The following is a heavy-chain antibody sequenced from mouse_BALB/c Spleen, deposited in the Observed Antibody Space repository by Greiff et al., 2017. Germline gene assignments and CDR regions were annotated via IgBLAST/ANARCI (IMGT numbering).Heavy chain of an antibody. CDR1: GYTFTSYY. CDR3: ARRVGRDYAMDY. V-gene: IGHV1S56*01. D-gene: IGHD1-1*02. CDR2: IYPGNVNT. Sequence: QVQLQQSGPELVKPGASVRISCKASGYTFTSYYIHWVKQRPGQGLEWIGWIYPGNVNTKYNEKFKGKATLTADKSSSTAYMQLSSLTSEASAVYCCARRVGRDYAMDYWGQGTSVTVSS. J-gene: IGHJ4*01.